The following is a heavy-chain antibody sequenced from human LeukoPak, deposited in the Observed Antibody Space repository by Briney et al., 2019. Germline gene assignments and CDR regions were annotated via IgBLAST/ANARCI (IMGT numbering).Heavy chain of an antibody. V-gene: IGHV4-39*07. Sequence: PSETLSPTCTVSGGSISSSSYYWGWIRQPPGKGLEWIGSIYYSGSTYYNPSLKSRVTISVDTSKNQFSLKLSSVTAADTAVYYCARHFGSSNSPPDSWGQGTLVTVSS. D-gene: IGHD3-3*02. J-gene: IGHJ4*02. CDR2: IYYSGST. CDR1: GGSISSSSYY. CDR3: ARHFGSSNSPPDS.